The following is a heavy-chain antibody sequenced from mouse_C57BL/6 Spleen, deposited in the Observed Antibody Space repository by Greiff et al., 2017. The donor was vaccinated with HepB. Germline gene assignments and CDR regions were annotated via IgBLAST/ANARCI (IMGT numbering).Heavy chain of an antibody. Sequence: QVQLKQSGAELVRPGASVTLSCKASGYTFTDYEMHWVKQTPVHGLEWIGAIDPETGGTAYNQKFKGKAILTADKSSSTAYMELRSLTSEDSAVYYCTRRRGYGSSPYFDYWGQGTTLTVSS. CDR3: TRRRGYGSSPYFDY. V-gene: IGHV1-15*01. J-gene: IGHJ2*01. CDR2: IDPETGGT. CDR1: GYTFTDYE. D-gene: IGHD1-1*01.